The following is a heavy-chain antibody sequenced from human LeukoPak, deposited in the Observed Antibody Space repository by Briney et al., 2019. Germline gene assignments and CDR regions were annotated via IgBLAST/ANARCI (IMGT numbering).Heavy chain of an antibody. D-gene: IGHD6-13*01. CDR1: GFTFSSYA. CDR3: ARCGLMYSSSWSPFDY. V-gene: IGHV3-30-3*01. Sequence: PGGSLRLSCAASGFTFSSYAMHWVRQAPGKGLEWVAVISYDGSNKYYADSVKGRFTISRDNSKNTLYLQMNSLRAEDTAVYYCARCGLMYSSSWSPFDYWGQGTLVTVSS. J-gene: IGHJ4*02. CDR2: ISYDGSNK.